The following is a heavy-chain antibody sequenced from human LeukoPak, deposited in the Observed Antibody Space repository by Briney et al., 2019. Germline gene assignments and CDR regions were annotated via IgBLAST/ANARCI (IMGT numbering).Heavy chain of an antibody. CDR3: VREVPGGATILDY. D-gene: IGHD1-26*01. Sequence: GGSLRLSCAASGFTFSSYWMSWVRQAPGKGLEWVANIKEDGSVKYYVGSVKGRFTISRDNAKNSLYLQMNSLRADDTAVYYCVREVPGGATILDYWGQGTLVTVSS. V-gene: IGHV3-7*04. CDR2: IKEDGSVK. J-gene: IGHJ4*02. CDR1: GFTFSSYW.